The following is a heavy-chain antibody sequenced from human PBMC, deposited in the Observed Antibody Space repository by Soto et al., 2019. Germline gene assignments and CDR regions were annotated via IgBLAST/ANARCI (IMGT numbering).Heavy chain of an antibody. J-gene: IGHJ6*02. CDR1: GGSISSYY. V-gene: IGHV4-4*07. CDR3: ARDRGQWVSDSSGYTTYYYYGMDV. D-gene: IGHD3-22*01. Sequence: KPSETLSLTCTVSGGSISSYYWSWIRQPAGKGLEWIGRIYTSGSTNYNPSLKSRVTMSVDTSKNQFSLKLSSVTAADTAVYYCARDRGQWVSDSSGYTTYYYYGMDVWGQGTTVTVSS. CDR2: IYTSGST.